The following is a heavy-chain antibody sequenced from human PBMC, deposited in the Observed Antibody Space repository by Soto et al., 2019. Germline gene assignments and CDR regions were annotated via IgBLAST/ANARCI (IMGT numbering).Heavy chain of an antibody. CDR2: ISYDGSNK. V-gene: IGHV3-30-3*01. CDR1: GFTFSSYA. Sequence: GESLKISCAASGFTFSSYAMHWVRQAPGKGLEWVAVISYDGSNKYYADSVKGRFTISRDNSKNTLYLQMNSLRAEDTAVYYCARDQGGYSYGTFDYWGQGTLVTVSS. CDR3: ARDQGGYSYGTFDY. J-gene: IGHJ4*02. D-gene: IGHD5-18*01.